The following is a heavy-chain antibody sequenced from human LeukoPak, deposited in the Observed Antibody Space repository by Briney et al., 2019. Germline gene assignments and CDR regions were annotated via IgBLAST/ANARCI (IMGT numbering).Heavy chain of an antibody. CDR1: GYTFSGYY. V-gene: IGHV1-2*06. J-gene: IGHJ3*02. Sequence: ASVKVSCKASGYTFSGYYIHWVRQAPGQGLEWMGRINPNNGGTNYAQKFQGRVTMTRDMSMSTAYMELSRLRSDDTAVYCCAGEDNSSGYRPFDIWGQGAMVTVPS. D-gene: IGHD3-22*01. CDR2: INPNNGGT. CDR3: AGEDNSSGYRPFDI.